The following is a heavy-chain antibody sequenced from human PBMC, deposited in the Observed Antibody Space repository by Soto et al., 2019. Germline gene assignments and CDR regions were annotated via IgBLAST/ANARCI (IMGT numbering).Heavy chain of an antibody. CDR2: IWYDGSNK. V-gene: IGHV3-33*01. J-gene: IGHJ6*03. CDR1: GFTFSSYG. CDR3: ARGVVPAAMGRGHADYYYYMDV. D-gene: IGHD2-2*01. Sequence: GGSLRLSCAASGFTFSSYGMHWVRQAPGKGLEWVAVIWYDGSNKYYADSVKGRFTISRDNSKNTLYLQMNSLRAEDTAVYYCARGVVPAAMGRGHADYYYYMDVWGKGTTVTVSS.